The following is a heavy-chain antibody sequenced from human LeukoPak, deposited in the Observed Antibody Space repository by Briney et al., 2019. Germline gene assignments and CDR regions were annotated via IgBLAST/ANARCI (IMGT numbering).Heavy chain of an antibody. CDR1: GSTFSDHY. D-gene: IGHD4-17*01. J-gene: IGHJ4*02. Sequence: ASVKVSCKASGSTFSDHYIQWVRQAPGQGFDWLGWINPNSGGTDYARKFRGRVTMTRDMSLSTAYMELTRLTYDDTAVYYCARGALDPETVTNYFEYWAQGTLVTVSS. CDR2: INPNSGGT. CDR3: ARGALDPETVTNYFEY. V-gene: IGHV1-2*02.